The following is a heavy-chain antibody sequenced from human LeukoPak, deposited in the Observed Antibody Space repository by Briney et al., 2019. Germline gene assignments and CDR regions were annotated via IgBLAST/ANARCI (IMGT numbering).Heavy chain of an antibody. CDR1: GFTFSSYE. CDR3: VRGDRYFFDF. D-gene: IGHD1-14*01. Sequence: PGGSLRLSCAASGFTFSSYEINWVRQAPGRGLEWVSYIGNTGRTIYYADSVQGRFTISRDNAKNSLYLQMNSLRAEDTAIYYCVRGDRYFFDFWGQGTLVTVSS. V-gene: IGHV3-48*03. J-gene: IGHJ4*02. CDR2: IGNTGRTI.